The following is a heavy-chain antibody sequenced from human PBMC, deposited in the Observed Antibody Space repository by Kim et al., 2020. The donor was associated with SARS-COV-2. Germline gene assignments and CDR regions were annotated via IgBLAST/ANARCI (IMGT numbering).Heavy chain of an antibody. Sequence: AGSLRLSCAASGFTFRTYDMNCVRQAPGKGLEWVSSISGSSGHIYYADSVRGRFVVSRDNSKTSLYLQMDSLRAEDTAVYYCASRSPPARYNGMDVWGQGTTVTVSS. CDR1: GFTFRTYD. V-gene: IGHV3-21*01. D-gene: IGHD3-9*01. J-gene: IGHJ6*02. CDR3: ASRSPPARYNGMDV. CDR2: ISGSSGHI.